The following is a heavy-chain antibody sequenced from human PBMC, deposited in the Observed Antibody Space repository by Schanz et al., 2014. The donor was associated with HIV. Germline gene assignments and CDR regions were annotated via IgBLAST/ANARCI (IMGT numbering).Heavy chain of an antibody. CDR2: ISGSGGRT. J-gene: IGHJ6*02. V-gene: IGHV3-23*01. Sequence: EVQLLESGGGLVQPGGSLKLSCAASGFTLSKNAMSWVRLGPGKGLEWVSGISGSGGRTYYADSVKGRFTISRDNSKNTLYLQMNSLRAEDTAVYYCAKCPTMVRGTGMDVWGQGTTVTVSS. D-gene: IGHD3-10*01. CDR3: AKCPTMVRGTGMDV. CDR1: GFTLSKNA.